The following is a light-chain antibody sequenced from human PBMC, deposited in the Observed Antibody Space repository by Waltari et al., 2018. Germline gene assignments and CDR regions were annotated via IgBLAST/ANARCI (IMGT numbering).Light chain of an antibody. CDR3: QQYDSYSRT. CDR1: QSISNW. J-gene: IGKJ1*01. V-gene: IGKV1-5*03. CDR2: TAS. Sequence: DIQMTQAPSTLSASVGDRVPITCRASQSISNWLAWYQQKPGKAPKLLVYTASSLESGVPSRFSGSGSGTEFTLTISSLQPDDFATYYCQQYDSYSRTFGQGTKVEIK.